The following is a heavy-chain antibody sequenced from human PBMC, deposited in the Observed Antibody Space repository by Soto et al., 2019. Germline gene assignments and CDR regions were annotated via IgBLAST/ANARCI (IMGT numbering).Heavy chain of an antibody. J-gene: IGHJ6*04. Sequence: QVQLVQSGAEVKKPGASVKASCKASGYAFTTYSMYWVRQAPEQGFVWMGIINPSGGSTRYPQPYHSSSPMTTQPSTSSIYFERSSPGTEDTAAYYGARGEGGDYYGRDVWGRGSTVTVSS. D-gene: IGHD3-16*01. V-gene: IGHV1-46*01. CDR3: ARGEGGDYYGRDV. CDR1: GYAFTTYS. CDR2: INPSGGST.